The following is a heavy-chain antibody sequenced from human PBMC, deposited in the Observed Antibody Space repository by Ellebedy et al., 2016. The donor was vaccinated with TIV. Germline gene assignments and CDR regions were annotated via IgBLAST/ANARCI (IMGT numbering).Heavy chain of an antibody. V-gene: IGHV5-51*01. CDR3: ASAKYYGSGTYAYYLDY. J-gene: IGHJ4*02. CDR2: IYPGDSDT. CDR1: GYSFPTYW. D-gene: IGHD3-10*01. Sequence: PGGSLRLSCKGSGYSFPTYWIGWVRQMPGKGLDWMGIIYPGDSDTRYSPSFQGQVTISADKSISTAYLQWSRLKASDTAMYYCASAKYYGSGTYAYYLDYWGQGTLVTVSS.